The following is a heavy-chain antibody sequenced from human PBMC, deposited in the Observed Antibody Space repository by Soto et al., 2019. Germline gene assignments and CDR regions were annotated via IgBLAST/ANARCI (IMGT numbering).Heavy chain of an antibody. D-gene: IGHD3-9*01. J-gene: IGHJ4*02. CDR3: ARQHYDILTGPIKVFDY. CDR2: IYPGDSGT. Sequence: GESLKISCKGSGYSFTSYWIGWVRQMPGKGLEWMGIIYPGDSGTRYSPSFQGQVTISADKSISTAYLQWSSLKASDTAMYYCARQHYDILTGPIKVFDYWGQGTLVTVSS. V-gene: IGHV5-51*01. CDR1: GYSFTSYW.